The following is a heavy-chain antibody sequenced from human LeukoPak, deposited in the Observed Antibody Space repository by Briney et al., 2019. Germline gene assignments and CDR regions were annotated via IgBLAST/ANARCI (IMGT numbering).Heavy chain of an antibody. CDR3: ARDYYDSSGYPYFDY. V-gene: IGHV4-59*01. J-gene: IGHJ4*02. CDR2: IYYSGST. D-gene: IGHD3-22*01. CDR1: GGSISSYY. Sequence: SETLSLTCTVSGGSISSYYWSWIRQPPGKGLEWIGYIYYSGSTNYNPSLKSRVTISVDTAKNQFSLKLRSVTAAGTAVYYCARDYYDSSGYPYFDYWGQGTLVTVSS.